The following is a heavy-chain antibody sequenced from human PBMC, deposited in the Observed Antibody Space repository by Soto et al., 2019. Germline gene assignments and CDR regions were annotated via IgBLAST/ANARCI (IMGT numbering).Heavy chain of an antibody. J-gene: IGHJ6*02. CDR1: GGTFSSYA. Sequence: SVKVSCKASGGTFSSYAISWVRQAPGQGLEWMGGIIPIFGTANYAQKFQGRVTITADESTSTAYMELSSLRSEDTAVYCCARTSIAARPSHYYYGMDVWGQGTTVTVSS. CDR2: IIPIFGTA. V-gene: IGHV1-69*13. CDR3: ARTSIAARPSHYYYGMDV. D-gene: IGHD6-6*01.